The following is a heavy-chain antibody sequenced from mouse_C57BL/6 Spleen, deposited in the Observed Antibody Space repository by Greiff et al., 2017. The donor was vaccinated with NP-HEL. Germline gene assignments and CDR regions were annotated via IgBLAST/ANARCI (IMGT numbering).Heavy chain of an antibody. J-gene: IGHJ4*01. CDR1: GFTFSSYA. Sequence: EVKLMESGGGLVKPGESLKLSCAASGFTFSSYAMSWVRQTPEKRLEWVATISDGGSYTYYPDNVKGRFTISRDNAKNNLYLQMSHLKSEDTAMYYCARRAGYAMDYWGQGTSVTVSS. CDR3: ARRAGYAMDY. CDR2: ISDGGSYT. V-gene: IGHV5-4*03.